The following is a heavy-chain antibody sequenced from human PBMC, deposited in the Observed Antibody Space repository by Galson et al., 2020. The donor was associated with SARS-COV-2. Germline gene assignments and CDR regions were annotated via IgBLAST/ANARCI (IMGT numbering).Heavy chain of an antibody. CDR2: IFWDNDK. CDR1: GFSLNTSGVG. D-gene: IGHD1-20*01. CDR3: AHSSGLAVTGHNWLDP. Sequence: KMSGPTLVKPTQTLTLTCTFSGFSLNTSGVGVGWIRQPPGKALEWLALIFWDNDKWYSPSLKSRLNINNDASKNQVVLTMTNMDPVDTATYYCAHSSGLAVTGHNWLDPWGQGTLVSVSS. V-gene: IGHV2-5*02. J-gene: IGHJ5*02.